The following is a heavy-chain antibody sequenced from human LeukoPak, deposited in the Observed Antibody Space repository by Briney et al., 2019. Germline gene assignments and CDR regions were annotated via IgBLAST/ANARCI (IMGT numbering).Heavy chain of an antibody. D-gene: IGHD1-20*01. CDR2: IFTSGST. J-gene: IGHJ6*03. CDR3: ARGYNWVSPTRNFYYMDV. V-gene: IGHV4-4*07. CDR1: GGSISSYY. Sequence: SETLSLTCTVAGGSISSYYWSWIRQPAGKGLEWIGRIFTSGSTNYNASLRSRVTMSVATSKNQFSLKLSSVTAADTAVYYCARGYNWVSPTRNFYYMDVWGEGTTATVPS.